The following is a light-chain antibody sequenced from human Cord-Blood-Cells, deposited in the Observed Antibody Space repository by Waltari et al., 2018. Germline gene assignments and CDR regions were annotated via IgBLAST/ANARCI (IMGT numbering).Light chain of an antibody. J-gene: IGKJ2*01. CDR3: QQRSNWPPYT. V-gene: IGKV3-11*01. Sequence: EIVLTLSPATPSLAPGARATLSCRASQSVSSYLAWYQQKPGQAPRLLIYDASNRATGIPARFSGSGSGTDFTLTISSLEPEDFAVYYCQQRSNWPPYTFGQGTKLEIK. CDR2: DAS. CDR1: QSVSSY.